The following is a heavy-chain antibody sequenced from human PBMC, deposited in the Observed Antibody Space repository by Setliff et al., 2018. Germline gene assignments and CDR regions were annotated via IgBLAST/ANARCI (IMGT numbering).Heavy chain of an antibody. D-gene: IGHD2-21*01. CDR2: IIPVYGKP. J-gene: IGHJ4*02. V-gene: IGHV1-69*13. CDR3: ARDRSFCCGASCYTLAY. Sequence: GASVKVSCKGSGGKYAVGWVRQAPGQGLEWMGGIIPVYGKPNYAQKFRGRVTITADESTDTVYMELSSLRSDDTAVYYCARDRSFCCGASCYTLAYWGQGSLVTVSS. CDR1: GGKYA.